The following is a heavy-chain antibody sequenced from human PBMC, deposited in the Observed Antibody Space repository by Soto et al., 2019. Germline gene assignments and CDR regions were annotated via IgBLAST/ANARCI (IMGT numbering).Heavy chain of an antibody. CDR2: IYYSGST. CDR1: GGSISSGGYY. Sequence: QVQLQESGPGLVKPSQTLSLTCTVSGGSISSGGYYWSWIRQHPGKGLEWIGYIYYSGSTYYNPSLKSRVTIAVDTSKNQFSLKLSSVTAADTAVYYCARDGRYQLLSGGMDVWGQGTTVTVSS. V-gene: IGHV4-31*03. J-gene: IGHJ6*02. D-gene: IGHD2-2*01. CDR3: ARDGRYQLLSGGMDV.